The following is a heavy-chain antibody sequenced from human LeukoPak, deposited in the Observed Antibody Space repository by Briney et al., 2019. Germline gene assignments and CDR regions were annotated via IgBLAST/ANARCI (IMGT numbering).Heavy chain of an antibody. Sequence: SVKVSCKASGGTFSSYAISWVRQAPGQGLEWMGGIIPIFGTANYAQKFQGRVTITTDESTSTAYMELSSLRSEDTAVYYCARAQGYYDSSGYFINWFDPWGQGTLVTVSS. D-gene: IGHD3-22*01. CDR3: ARAQGYYDSSGYFINWFDP. J-gene: IGHJ5*02. CDR1: GGTFSSYA. V-gene: IGHV1-69*05. CDR2: IIPIFGTA.